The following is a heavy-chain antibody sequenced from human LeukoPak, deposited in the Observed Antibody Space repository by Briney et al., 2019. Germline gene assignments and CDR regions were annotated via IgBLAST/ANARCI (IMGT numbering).Heavy chain of an antibody. CDR1: GFTFGAYA. D-gene: IGHD1-26*01. CDR3: ARGHPHGWELYLDY. Sequence: GRSLRLSCAASGFTFGAYAMHWVRQSPGKGLEWVALISYDGNNEWYADSAKGRFTVSRDNSKNTLYLQMNSLRVEDTAVYYCARGHPHGWELYLDYWGQGTLVTVSS. V-gene: IGHV3-30*04. J-gene: IGHJ4*02. CDR2: ISYDGNNE.